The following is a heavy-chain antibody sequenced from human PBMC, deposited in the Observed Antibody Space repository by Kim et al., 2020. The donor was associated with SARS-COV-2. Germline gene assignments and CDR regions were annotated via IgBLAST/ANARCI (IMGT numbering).Heavy chain of an antibody. Sequence: SVKVSCKASGGTFSSYAISWVRQAPGQGLEWMGRIIPILGIANYAQKFQGRVTITADKSTSTAYMELSSLRSEDTAVYYCARDRAMYYDSSGPFDYWGQGTLVTVSS. CDR2: IIPILGIA. V-gene: IGHV1-69*04. CDR3: ARDRAMYYDSSGPFDY. CDR1: GGTFSSYA. D-gene: IGHD3-22*01. J-gene: IGHJ4*02.